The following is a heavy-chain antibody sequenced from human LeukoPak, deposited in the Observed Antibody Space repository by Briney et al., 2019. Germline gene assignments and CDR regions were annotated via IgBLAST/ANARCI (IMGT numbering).Heavy chain of an antibody. CDR3: ARDTVTRFSVLDY. CDR1: GFTFSSYG. Sequence: GRSLRLSCAASGFTFSSYGMHWVRQAPGKGLEWVAVISYDGSNKYYADSVKGRFTVSRDNSKNTLYLQMNSLRTEDTAVYYFARDTVTRFSVLDYWGQGTLVTVSS. J-gene: IGHJ4*02. V-gene: IGHV3-30*03. CDR2: ISYDGSNK. D-gene: IGHD4-17*01.